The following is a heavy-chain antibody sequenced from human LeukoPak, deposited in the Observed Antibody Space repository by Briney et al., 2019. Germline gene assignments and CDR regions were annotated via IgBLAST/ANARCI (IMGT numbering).Heavy chain of an antibody. Sequence: ASVKLSCKASGYTFTGYYMHWVRQAPGQGLEWMGWINPNSGGTNYAQKFQGRVTMTRDTSISTAYMELSRLRSDDTAVYYCARAQLPILSYYYYYMDVWGKGTTVTISS. D-gene: IGHD2-2*01. J-gene: IGHJ6*03. CDR3: ARAQLPILSYYYYYMDV. V-gene: IGHV1-2*02. CDR1: GYTFTGYY. CDR2: INPNSGGT.